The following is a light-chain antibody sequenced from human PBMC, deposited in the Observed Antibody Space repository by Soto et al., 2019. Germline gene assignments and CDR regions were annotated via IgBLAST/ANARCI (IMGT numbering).Light chain of an antibody. CDR3: QQYNSYSRT. CDR2: KAS. J-gene: IGKJ3*01. V-gene: IGKV1-5*03. CDR1: QSISSW. Sequence: DIQMTQSPSTLSASVGDRVTITCRASQSISSWLAWYQQKPGKAPKLLIYKASSLESGVPSRFSGSGSGTEFTLPISSLQPDDFATYYCQQYNSYSRTFGPGTKVDIK.